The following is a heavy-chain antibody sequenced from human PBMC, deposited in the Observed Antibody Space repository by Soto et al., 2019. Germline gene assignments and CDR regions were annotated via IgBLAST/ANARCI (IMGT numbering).Heavy chain of an antibody. CDR1: GGSISSSSYY. CDR3: ARLYNWNYLKYFDY. V-gene: IGHV4-39*01. CDR2: IYYSGST. Sequence: SETLSLTCTVSGGSISSSSYYWGWIRQPPGKGLEWIGSIYYSGSTYYNPSLKSRVTISVDTSKNQFSLKLSSVTAADTAVYYCARLYNWNYLKYFDYWGQGTLVTVSS. J-gene: IGHJ4*02. D-gene: IGHD1-7*01.